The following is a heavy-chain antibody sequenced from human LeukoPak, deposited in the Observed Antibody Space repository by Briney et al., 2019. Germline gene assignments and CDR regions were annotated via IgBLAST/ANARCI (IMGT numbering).Heavy chain of an antibody. CDR3: ARYPCSSTSCHFDY. CDR1: GGSINSYY. D-gene: IGHD2-2*01. Sequence: SETLSLTCTVSGGSINSYYWSWIRQPPGKGLEWIGYIYYSGSTNYNPSLKSRVTISVDTSKNQFSLKLSSVTAADTAVYYCARYPCSSTSCHFDYWGQGTLVTVSS. V-gene: IGHV4-59*12. CDR2: IYYSGST. J-gene: IGHJ4*02.